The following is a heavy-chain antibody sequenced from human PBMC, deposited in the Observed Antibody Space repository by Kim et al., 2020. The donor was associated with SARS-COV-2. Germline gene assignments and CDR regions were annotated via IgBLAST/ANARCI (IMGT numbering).Heavy chain of an antibody. CDR2: IIPIFGTA. CDR3: ARAKNYYDSSGSRLIYYFDY. CDR1: GGTFSSYA. Sequence: SVKVSCKASGGTFSSYAISWVRQAPGQGLEWMGGIIPIFGTANYAQKFQGRVTITADESTSTAYMELSSLRSEDTAVYYCARAKNYYDSSGSRLIYYFDYWGQGTLVTVSS. J-gene: IGHJ4*02. V-gene: IGHV1-69*13. D-gene: IGHD3-22*01.